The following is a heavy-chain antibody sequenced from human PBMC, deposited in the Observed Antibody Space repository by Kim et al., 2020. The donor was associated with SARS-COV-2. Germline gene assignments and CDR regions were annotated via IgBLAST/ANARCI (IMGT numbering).Heavy chain of an antibody. CDR2: VFDSGST. V-gene: IGHV4-59*01. J-gene: IGHJ2*01. Sequence: SETLSLTCTVSGGSISYYYWSWIRQPPGKGLEWIGYVFDSGSTKYSPSLKSRVSILLDTSKKQFSLQLTSVTAADTSIYYCARGKYYYDGSGNPRFWYFDLWGRGTLVTVSS. CDR3: ARGKYYYDGSGNPRFWYFDL. D-gene: IGHD3-22*01. CDR1: GGSISYYY.